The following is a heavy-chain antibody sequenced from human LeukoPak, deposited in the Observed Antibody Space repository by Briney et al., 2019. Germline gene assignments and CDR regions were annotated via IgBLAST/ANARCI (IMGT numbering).Heavy chain of an antibody. J-gene: IGHJ4*02. CDR1: GFTFSGYA. CDR3: AKVGRTYDSSGYYS. V-gene: IGHV3-23*01. Sequence: GGSLRLPCAASGFTFSGYAMSWVRQAPGKGLEWVSAISGSGGSTYYADSVKGRFTISRDNSKNTLYLQMNSLRAEDTAVYYCAKVGRTYDSSGYYSWGQGTLVTVSS. D-gene: IGHD3-22*01. CDR2: ISGSGGST.